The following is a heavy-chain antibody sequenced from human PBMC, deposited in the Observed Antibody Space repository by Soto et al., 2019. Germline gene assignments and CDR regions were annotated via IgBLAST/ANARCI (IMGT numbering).Heavy chain of an antibody. CDR1: GFTFSSYA. CDR3: AKDWGRIAVAVWTD. V-gene: IGHV3-23*01. CDR2: VPYTGAQT. Sequence: EVQLLESGGGLVQPGGSLRLSCTASGFTFSSYAMSWARQAPGKGLEWLATFAVPYTGAQTFYADSVGGRLTISRDDSKNTLYWQLNSLRVEDTAVYYCAKDWGRIAVAVWTDWGPGTLVTVSS. J-gene: IGHJ4*02. D-gene: IGHD6-19*01.